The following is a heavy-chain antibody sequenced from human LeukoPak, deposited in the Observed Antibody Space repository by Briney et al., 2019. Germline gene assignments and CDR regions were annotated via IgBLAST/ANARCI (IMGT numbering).Heavy chain of an antibody. CDR3: ARHTPYGDFDH. J-gene: IGHJ4*02. D-gene: IGHD4-17*01. CDR1: GFTFTSYT. Sequence: GSLRLSCVASGFTFTSYTMSWVRQAPGRGLGWVSSIISSISYIYYADSVKGRCSLSRDNAKNSLCMQKNSLRGEDTAVYYFARHTPYGDFDHWGQGTVVSVSS. CDR2: IISSISYI. V-gene: IGHV3-21*01.